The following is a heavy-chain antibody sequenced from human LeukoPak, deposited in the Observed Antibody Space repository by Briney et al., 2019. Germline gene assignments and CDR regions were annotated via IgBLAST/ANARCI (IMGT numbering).Heavy chain of an antibody. D-gene: IGHD6-19*01. CDR3: ARRGIAVAGGYYFDY. Sequence: GESLKISCKGSGYSFTSYWIGWVRQMPGKGLEWMGIIYPGVSDTRYSPSFQGQVTISADKSISTAYLQWSSLKASDTAMYYCARRGIAVAGGYYFDYWGQGTLVTVSS. CDR1: GYSFTSYW. CDR2: IYPGVSDT. J-gene: IGHJ4*02. V-gene: IGHV5-51*01.